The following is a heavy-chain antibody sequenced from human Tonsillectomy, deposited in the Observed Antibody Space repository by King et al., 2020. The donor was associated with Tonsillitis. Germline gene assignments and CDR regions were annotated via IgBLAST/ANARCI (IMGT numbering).Heavy chain of an antibody. J-gene: IGHJ4*02. CDR3: AKGFGYYYDSSGYFDY. Sequence: VQLVESGGGLVQPGGSLRLSCAASGFTFSNYAMSWVRQAPGKGLEWVSAISGSNGGTYYADSVKGRFTISRDNSKNTLYLQMNSLRAEDTAVYYCAKGFGYYYDSSGYFDYWGQGTLVTVSS. CDR2: ISGSNGGT. V-gene: IGHV3-23*04. D-gene: IGHD3-22*01. CDR1: GFTFSNYA.